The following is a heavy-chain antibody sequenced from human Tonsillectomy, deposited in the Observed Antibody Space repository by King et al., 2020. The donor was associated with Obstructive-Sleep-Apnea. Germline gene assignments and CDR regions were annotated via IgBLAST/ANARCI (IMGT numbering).Heavy chain of an antibody. J-gene: IGHJ4*02. V-gene: IGHV3-23*04. CDR2: ISGSGGST. CDR3: AKATYYYDSSGSLYHPPSVHFDY. CDR1: GFTFSSYA. Sequence: VQLVESGGGLVQPGGSLRLSCAASGFTFSSYAMSWVRQAPGKGLEWVSAISGSGGSTYYADSVKGRFTISRDNSKNTLYLQMNSLRAEDTAVYYCAKATYYYDSSGSLYHPPSVHFDYWGQGTLVTVSS. D-gene: IGHD3-22*01.